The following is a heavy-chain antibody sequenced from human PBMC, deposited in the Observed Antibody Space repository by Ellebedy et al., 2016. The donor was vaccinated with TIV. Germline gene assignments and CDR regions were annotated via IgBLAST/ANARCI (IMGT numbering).Heavy chain of an antibody. Sequence: ASVKVSCKASGGTFSSYAISWVRQAPGQGLEWMGGIIPIFGTANYAQKFQERVTITRDMSTSTAYMELSSLRSEDTAVYYCAAVGAAAGIRGSYYYYGMDVWGQGTTVTVSS. V-gene: IGHV1-69*05. CDR1: GGTFSSYA. CDR2: IIPIFGTA. J-gene: IGHJ6*02. CDR3: AAVGAAAGIRGSYYYYGMDV. D-gene: IGHD6-13*01.